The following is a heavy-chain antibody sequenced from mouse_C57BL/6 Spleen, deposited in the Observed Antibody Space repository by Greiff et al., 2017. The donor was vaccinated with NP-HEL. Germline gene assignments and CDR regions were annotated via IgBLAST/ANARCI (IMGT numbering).Heavy chain of an antibody. D-gene: IGHD3-3*01. CDR3: ARKRDRDYFDY. CDR2: INPSTGGT. V-gene: IGHV1-42*01. CDR1: GYSFTGYY. J-gene: IGHJ2*01. Sequence: VQLQQSGPELVKPGASVKISCKASGYSFTGYYMNWVKQSPEKSLEWIGEINPSTGGTTYNQKFKAKATLTVDKSSSTAYMQLSSLTSEDSAVYYCARKRDRDYFDYWGQGTTLTVSS.